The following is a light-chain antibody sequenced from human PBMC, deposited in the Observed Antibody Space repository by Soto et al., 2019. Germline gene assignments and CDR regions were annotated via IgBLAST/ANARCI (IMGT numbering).Light chain of an antibody. CDR1: SSDVGAYKY. CDR3: TSYAGSNTWV. CDR2: EVS. V-gene: IGLV2-8*01. J-gene: IGLJ3*02. Sequence: QSALTQPPSASGSPGQSVTISCTGTSSDVGAYKYVSWYQQYPGKAPKLMIYEVSKRPSGVPDRFSGSKSANTASLTVSGLQAEDEADYYCTSYAGSNTWVFGGGTKLTVL.